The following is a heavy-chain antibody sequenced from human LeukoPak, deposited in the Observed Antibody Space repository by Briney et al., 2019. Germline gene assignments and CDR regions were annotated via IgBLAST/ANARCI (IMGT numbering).Heavy chain of an antibody. Sequence: GASVKVSCKASGYTFTGYYMHWVRQAPGQGLEWMGWINPSSGGTNYAQKFQGRVTMTRDTSISTAYMELSRLRSDDTAVYYCARVKGATRGPVSAFDIWGQGTMVTVSS. CDR3: ARVKGATRGPVSAFDI. CDR1: GYTFTGYY. D-gene: IGHD1-26*01. V-gene: IGHV1-2*02. CDR2: INPSSGGT. J-gene: IGHJ3*02.